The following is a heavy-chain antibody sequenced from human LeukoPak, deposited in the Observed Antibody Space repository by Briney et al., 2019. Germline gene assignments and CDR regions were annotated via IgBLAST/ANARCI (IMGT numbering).Heavy chain of an antibody. V-gene: IGHV3-13*01. J-gene: IGHJ4*02. Sequence: GGSLRLSCAASGFTFSDYDMHWVRHATGKGLEWVSAIGTAGDTYYPGSVKGRFTISRENGKNSLYLQMNSLRAGDTAVYYCVRVTPLSSGSYDYWGRGTLVTVSS. D-gene: IGHD3-10*01. CDR1: GFTFSDYD. CDR3: VRVTPLSSGSYDY. CDR2: IGTAGDT.